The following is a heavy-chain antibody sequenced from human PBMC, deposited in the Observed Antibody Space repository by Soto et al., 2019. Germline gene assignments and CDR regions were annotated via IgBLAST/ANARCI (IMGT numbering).Heavy chain of an antibody. Sequence: QVQLVQSGAEVKKPGSSVKVSCKASGGTFGSYAISWVRQAPGQGLEWMGGIIPIPGTANYAQKFQGRVTIAADESTSTAYMALSRLRSADSAVYYCARSQGSSTSLEIYYNSYDGVDVWGQGTTVTVPS. D-gene: IGHD2-2*01. CDR2: IIPIPGTA. J-gene: IGHJ6*02. CDR3: ARSQGSSTSLEIYYNSYDGVDV. CDR1: GGTFGSYA. V-gene: IGHV1-69*01.